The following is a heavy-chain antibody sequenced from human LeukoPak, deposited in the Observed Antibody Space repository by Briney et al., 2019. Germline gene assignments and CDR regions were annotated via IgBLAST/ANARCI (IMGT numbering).Heavy chain of an antibody. J-gene: IGHJ4*02. V-gene: IGHV1-18*01. D-gene: IGHD6-13*01. CDR1: GYTFTNYG. CDR3: ARVIRYSSSWPFDY. CDR2: ISAYNGNK. Sequence: ASVKVSYKASGYTFTNYGNSWVRQAPGQRLEWMGWISAYNGNKNYPQNLQGRVNIPTDTSTSTAYMELRSLSCDDTAVYYCARVIRYSSSWPFDYWGQGNLVTVSS.